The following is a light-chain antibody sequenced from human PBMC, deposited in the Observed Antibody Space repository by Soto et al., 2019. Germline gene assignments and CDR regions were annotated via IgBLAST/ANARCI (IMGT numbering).Light chain of an antibody. CDR3: SSYTSSSTNV. CDR1: RSESCGYNS. Sequence: QSVLAQPASLSGAPGQALTLSLPGTRSESCGYNSVSWYQHHPGKAPKLILYDVGDRPSGVSYRFSGSKSGNTASLTISWLQAADEADYYCSSYTSSSTNVFGTGTKVTVL. CDR2: DVG. J-gene: IGLJ1*01. V-gene: IGLV2-14*03.